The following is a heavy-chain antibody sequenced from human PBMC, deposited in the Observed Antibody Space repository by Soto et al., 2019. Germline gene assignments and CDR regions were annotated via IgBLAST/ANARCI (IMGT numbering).Heavy chain of an antibody. J-gene: IGHJ4*02. CDR3: AKDSWYFDL. D-gene: IGHD6-13*01. Sequence: XGSLRLSCEAAGFIFTNFWMHWVRQVPGKGLVWVSRIDTSGSSTSYADSVKGRFTISRDNAKNTVSLQMNSLRAEDTGVYYCAKDSWYFDLWRQGSLVTVSS. V-gene: IGHV3-74*01. CDR2: IDTSGSST. CDR1: GFIFTNFW.